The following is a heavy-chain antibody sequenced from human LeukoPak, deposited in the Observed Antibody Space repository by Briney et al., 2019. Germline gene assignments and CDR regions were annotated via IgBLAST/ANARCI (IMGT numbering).Heavy chain of an antibody. Sequence: PSETLSLTCTVSGGSISSSSYYWGWIRQPPGKGLEWIGSIYYSGSTYYNPSLKSRVTISVDTSKNQFSLKLSSVTAADTAVYYCARQVGIAAAFAVRFDPWGQGTLVTVSS. CDR2: IYYSGST. CDR3: ARQVGIAAAFAVRFDP. J-gene: IGHJ5*02. D-gene: IGHD6-13*01. V-gene: IGHV4-39*01. CDR1: GGSISSSSYY.